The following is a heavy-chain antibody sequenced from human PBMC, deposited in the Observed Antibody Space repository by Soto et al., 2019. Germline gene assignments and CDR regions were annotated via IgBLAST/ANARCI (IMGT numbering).Heavy chain of an antibody. CDR2: TYYRSKWYN. D-gene: IGHD6-13*01. V-gene: IGHV6-1*01. Sequence: PSQTLSLTCAISGDSVSSNSAAWNWIRQSPSRGLEWLGRTYYRSKWYNDYAVSVKSRITINPDTSKSQFSLQLNSVTPEDTAVNYCARHIAAAGTSFNLYNWFDPWGQGTLVTV. CDR1: GDSVSSNSAA. CDR3: ARHIAAAGTSFNLYNWFDP. J-gene: IGHJ5*02.